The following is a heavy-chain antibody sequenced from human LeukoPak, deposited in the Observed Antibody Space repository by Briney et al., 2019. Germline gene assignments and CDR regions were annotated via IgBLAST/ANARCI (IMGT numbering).Heavy chain of an antibody. V-gene: IGHV1-18*01. CDR3: ASSSSYCSGGSCYYYYGMDV. J-gene: IGHJ6*02. Sequence: GASVKVSCKASGYPFTSYYINWVRQAPGQGLEWMGWISTYNGDTNYAQNLQGRVTMTTDTSTDTAYMELRSLRSDDTAVYYCASSSSYCSGGSCYYYYGMDVWGQGTTVTVSS. CDR2: ISTYNGDT. CDR1: GYPFTSYY. D-gene: IGHD2-15*01.